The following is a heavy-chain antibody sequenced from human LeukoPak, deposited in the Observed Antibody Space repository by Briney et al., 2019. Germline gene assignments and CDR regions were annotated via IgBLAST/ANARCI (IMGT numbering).Heavy chain of an antibody. D-gene: IGHD6-19*01. Sequence: GASVKVSCKASGYTFTGYYMHWVRQAPGQGLEWMGWINPNSGGTNYAQDFHGRVTMTRDTSISTAYMELSRLRSDDTAVYYCARDLQWLVLLDYYYYGMDVWGQGTTVTVSS. CDR2: INPNSGGT. V-gene: IGHV1-2*02. CDR1: GYTFTGYY. J-gene: IGHJ6*02. CDR3: ARDLQWLVLLDYYYYGMDV.